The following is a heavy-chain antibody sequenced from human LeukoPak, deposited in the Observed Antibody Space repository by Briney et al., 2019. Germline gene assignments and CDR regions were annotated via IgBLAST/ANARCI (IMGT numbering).Heavy chain of an antibody. CDR1: GFTFSSYG. D-gene: IGHD2-15*01. CDR2: IWYDGSNK. V-gene: IGHV3-33*01. J-gene: IGHJ1*01. Sequence: GGSLRLSCAASGFTFSSYGMHWVRQAPGKGLEWVAVIWYDGSNKYYADSVKGRFTISRDNSKNTLYRQMNSLRAEDTAVYYCARDRYCSGGSCYSPSLTGYFQHWGQGTLVTVSS. CDR3: ARDRYCSGGSCYSPSLTGYFQH.